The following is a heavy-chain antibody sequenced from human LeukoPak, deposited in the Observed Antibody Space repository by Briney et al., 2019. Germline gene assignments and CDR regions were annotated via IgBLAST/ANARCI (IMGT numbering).Heavy chain of an antibody. CDR1: GGSFSGYY. V-gene: IGHV4-34*01. J-gene: IGHJ4*02. CDR3: ARKPRGDYYGSGSYYRYFDY. D-gene: IGHD3-10*01. CDR2: INHSGST. Sequence: PSETLSLTCAVYGGSFSGYYWSWIRQPPGKGLEWIGEINHSGSTNYNPSLKSRVTISVDTSKNQFSLKLSSLTAADTAVYYCARKPRGDYYGSGSYYRYFDYWGQGTLVTVSS.